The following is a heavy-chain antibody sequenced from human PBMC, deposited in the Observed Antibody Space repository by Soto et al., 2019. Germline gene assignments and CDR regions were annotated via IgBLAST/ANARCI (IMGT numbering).Heavy chain of an antibody. D-gene: IGHD6-6*01. Sequence: SETLSLTCTVSGGSISSYYWSWIRQPPGKGLEWIGYIYYSGSTNYNPSLKSRVTISVDTSKNQFSLKLSSVTAADTAVYYCARDLYSARWNYYYYYYMDFWGKGTTVTVSS. CDR3: ARDLYSARWNYYYYYYMDF. J-gene: IGHJ6*03. CDR2: IYYSGST. CDR1: GGSISSYY. V-gene: IGHV4-59*01.